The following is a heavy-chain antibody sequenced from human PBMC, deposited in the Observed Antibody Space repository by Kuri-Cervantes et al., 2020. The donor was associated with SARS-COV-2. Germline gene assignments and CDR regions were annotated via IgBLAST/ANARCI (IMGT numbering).Heavy chain of an antibody. CDR3: TSLSTVAPFDY. CDR1: GFTFSSYS. V-gene: IGHV3-73*01. J-gene: IGHJ4*02. Sequence: GASLKISCAASGFTFSSYSMNWVRQASGKGLEWVGRIRSKANSYATAYAASVKGRFTISRDDSKNTAYLQMNSLKTEDTAVYYCTSLSTVAPFDYWGQGTLVTVSS. CDR2: IRSKANSYAT. D-gene: IGHD4-11*01.